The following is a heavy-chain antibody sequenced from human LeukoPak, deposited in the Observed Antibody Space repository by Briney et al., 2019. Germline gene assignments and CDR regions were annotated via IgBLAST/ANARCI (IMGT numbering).Heavy chain of an antibody. V-gene: IGHV1-24*01. D-gene: IGHD4-23*01. CDR1: GYTLTELS. J-gene: IGHJ4*02. CDR2: FDPEDGET. Sequence: ASVKVSCKVSGYTLTELSMHWVRQAPGKGLEWMGGFDPEDGETIYAQKFQGRVTMTEDTSTDTAYMELSSLRAEDTAVYYCAKGGATVVTPGHYFDYWGQGTLVTVSS. CDR3: AKGGATVVTPGHYFDY.